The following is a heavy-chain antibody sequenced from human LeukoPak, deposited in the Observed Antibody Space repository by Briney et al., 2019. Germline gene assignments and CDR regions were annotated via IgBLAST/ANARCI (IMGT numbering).Heavy chain of an antibody. J-gene: IGHJ4*02. CDR3: ARDLVGATTHFDY. Sequence: PETLSLTCTVFGGSISTYYWSWIRQPPGKGLEWIGYIYHTGTTNYNPSLKSRVSISVDTSKNQFSLKLSSVTAADTAVYYCARDLVGATTHFDYWGQGTLVTVSS. D-gene: IGHD1-26*01. CDR1: GGSISTYY. CDR2: IYHTGTT. V-gene: IGHV4-59*12.